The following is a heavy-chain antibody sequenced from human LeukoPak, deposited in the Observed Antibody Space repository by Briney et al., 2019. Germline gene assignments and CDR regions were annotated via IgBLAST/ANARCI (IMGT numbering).Heavy chain of an antibody. CDR3: ARGDDILTGYYTDGYYYYGMDV. CDR1: GGTFSSYA. CDR2: IIPILGIA. J-gene: IGHJ6*02. D-gene: IGHD3-9*01. Sequence: SVKVSCKASGGTFSSYAISWVRQAPGQGLEWMGRIIPILGIANYAQKFQGRVTITADKSTSTAYMELSSLRSEDTAVYYCARGDDILTGYYTDGYYYYGMDVWGQGTTVTVSS. V-gene: IGHV1-69*04.